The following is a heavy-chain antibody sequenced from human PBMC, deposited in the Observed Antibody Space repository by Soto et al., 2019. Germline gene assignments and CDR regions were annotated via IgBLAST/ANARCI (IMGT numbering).Heavy chain of an antibody. CDR3: ARGGYCTNGVCSHFDY. V-gene: IGHV1-69*01. Sequence: QVQLVQSGAEVKKPGSSVKVSCKASGGTFSSYTISWVRQAPGQGLEWMGGIIPIFGTANYAQKFQGRVTITADESTSTAYMELSSLRSEDTAVYYCARGGYCTNGVCSHFDYWGQGTLVTVSS. CDR2: IIPIFGTA. J-gene: IGHJ4*02. CDR1: GGTFSSYT. D-gene: IGHD2-8*01.